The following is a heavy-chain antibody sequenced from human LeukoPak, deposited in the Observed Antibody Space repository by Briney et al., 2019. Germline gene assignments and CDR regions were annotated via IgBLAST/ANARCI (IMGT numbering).Heavy chain of an antibody. D-gene: IGHD2-21*02. Sequence: PSETVSLTCTVSGGSISSHYWNWIRQPPGKGLEWIGYIYYSGSTNYNPSLKSRVTISVDTSKSQFSLTLSSVTAADTAVYYCARRAEMTALGLGNWFDPWGQGILVIVSS. CDR2: IYYSGST. CDR1: GGSISSHY. CDR3: ARRAEMTALGLGNWFDP. J-gene: IGHJ5*02. V-gene: IGHV4-59*11.